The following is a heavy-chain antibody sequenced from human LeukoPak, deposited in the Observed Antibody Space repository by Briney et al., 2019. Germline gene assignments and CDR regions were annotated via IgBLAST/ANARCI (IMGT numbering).Heavy chain of an antibody. Sequence: GESLKISCKSSGYSFTSYWIGWVRQMPGKGLEWMGIIYPGDSDTRYSPSFQGQVTISADKSISTAYLQWSSLKASDTAMYYCARQGRGYYDSTYHYYYYGMDVWGQGTTVTVSS. CDR1: GYSFTSYW. D-gene: IGHD3-22*01. CDR2: IYPGDSDT. V-gene: IGHV5-51*01. J-gene: IGHJ6*02. CDR3: ARQGRGYYDSTYHYYYYGMDV.